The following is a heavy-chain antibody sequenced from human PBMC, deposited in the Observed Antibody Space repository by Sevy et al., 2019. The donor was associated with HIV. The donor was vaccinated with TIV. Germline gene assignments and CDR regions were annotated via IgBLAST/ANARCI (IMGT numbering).Heavy chain of an antibody. Sequence: WGSLRLSCAASGFTFSRYGMHWVRQSPGKGLEWVAFIRYDGSNKYFADSVKGRFTISRDNSDNTVFLQMNSLRAEDSAVYYCASGLTYWYFDLWGRGTLVTVSS. CDR1: GFTFSRYG. J-gene: IGHJ2*01. CDR3: ASGLTYWYFDL. V-gene: IGHV3-30*02. CDR2: IRYDGSNK. D-gene: IGHD2-15*01.